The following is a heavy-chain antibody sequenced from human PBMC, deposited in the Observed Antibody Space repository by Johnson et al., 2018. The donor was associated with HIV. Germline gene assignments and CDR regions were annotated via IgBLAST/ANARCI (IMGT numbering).Heavy chain of an antibody. Sequence: VQLVETGGGLIQPGGSLRLSCAASGFTFNNYAMHWVRQAPGKGLEWVSYISSSGSTIYYADSVKGRFTISRDNAKNSLYLQMNSLRAEDTAVYYCARSWAYYYALTDAFDIWGQGTMVTVSS. V-gene: IGHV3-48*04. CDR3: ARSWAYYYALTDAFDI. D-gene: IGHD3-10*01. J-gene: IGHJ3*02. CDR1: GFTFNNYA. CDR2: ISSSGSTI.